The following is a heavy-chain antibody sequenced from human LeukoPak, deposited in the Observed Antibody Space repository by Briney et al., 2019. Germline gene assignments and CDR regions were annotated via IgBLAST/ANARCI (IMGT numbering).Heavy chain of an antibody. CDR2: ISDTGNT. V-gene: IGHV3-23*01. D-gene: IGHD2-15*01. CDR3: AKAPVTTCSGAYCPFNY. CDR1: GFTLSSYA. Sequence: GGSLRLSCAASGFTLSSYAMSWVHQAPGKGLEWVSAISDTGNTYHADSVKGRFTISRDSSKNTLFLQMNRLRPEDAAVYYCAKAPVTTCSGAYCPFNYWSQGTLVTVSS. J-gene: IGHJ4*02.